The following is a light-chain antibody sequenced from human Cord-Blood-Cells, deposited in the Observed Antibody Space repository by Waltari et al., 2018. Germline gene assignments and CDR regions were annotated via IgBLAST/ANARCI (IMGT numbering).Light chain of an antibody. V-gene: IGLV2-23*01. CDR2: EGS. Sequence: QSALTQPASVSGSPGQSITISCPGTRSDVGSYNLVSWYQQHPGKAPKLMIYEGSKRPAGVSNRSSGSKSGHTASLTISGLQAEDEAEYYCCANAGSSTLVFGGGTKLTIV. J-gene: IGLJ2*01. CDR3: CANAGSSTLV. CDR1: RSDVGSYNL.